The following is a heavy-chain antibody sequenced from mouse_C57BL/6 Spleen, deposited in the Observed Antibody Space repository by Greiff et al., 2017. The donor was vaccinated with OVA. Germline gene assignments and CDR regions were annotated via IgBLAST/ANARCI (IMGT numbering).Heavy chain of an antibody. Sequence: EVMLVESGGDLVKPGGSLKLSCAASGFTFSSYGMSWVRQTPDKRLEWVATISSGGSYTYYPDNVKGRFTISRDNAKNTLYLQMSSLKSEDTAMYYCARHDTTALDYWGQGTTLTVSS. D-gene: IGHD1-2*01. V-gene: IGHV5-6*01. CDR3: ARHDTTALDY. CDR2: ISSGGSYT. J-gene: IGHJ2*01. CDR1: GFTFSSYG.